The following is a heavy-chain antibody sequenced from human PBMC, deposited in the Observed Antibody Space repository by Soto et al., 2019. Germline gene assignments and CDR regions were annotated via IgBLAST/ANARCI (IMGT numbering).Heavy chain of an antibody. J-gene: IGHJ6*02. CDR2: IYHSGST. Sequence: SETLSLTCAVSGYSISSGYYWGWIRQPPGKGLEWIGSIYHSGSTYYNPSLKSRVTISVDTSKNQFSLKLSSVTAADTAVYYCARDKGGGMDVWGQGTTVTVSS. D-gene: IGHD3-16*01. CDR1: GYSISSGYY. V-gene: IGHV4-38-2*02. CDR3: ARDKGGGMDV.